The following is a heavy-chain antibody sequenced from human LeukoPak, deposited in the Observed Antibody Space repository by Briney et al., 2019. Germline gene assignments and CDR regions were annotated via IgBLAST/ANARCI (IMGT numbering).Heavy chain of an antibody. J-gene: IGHJ4*02. CDR2: INHDGSSS. Sequence: PGGSPRLSCAASGFTLSNYWMHWVRQAPGKGLVWDSRINHDGSSSNYADSVKGRFTISRDNAKNTLYLQMNGLRAEDTAVYYCVRDWGYDSSGYWQKYFDTWGQGTLVTVSS. V-gene: IGHV3-74*01. CDR3: VRDWGYDSSGYWQKYFDT. D-gene: IGHD3-22*01. CDR1: GFTLSNYW.